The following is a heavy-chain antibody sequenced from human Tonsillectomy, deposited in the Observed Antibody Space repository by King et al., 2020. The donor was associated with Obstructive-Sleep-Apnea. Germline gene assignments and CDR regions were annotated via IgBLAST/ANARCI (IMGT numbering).Heavy chain of an antibody. Sequence: VQLVESGAEVKKPGASVKVSCKASGYTFTSYDINWVRQATGQGLEWMGWMNPNSGTTGDAQTFQGTVTMTRNTSISTAYMELSSLRSEDTAVYYCARSIAAAKNWFDPWGQGTLVTVSS. V-gene: IGHV1-8*01. CDR3: ARSIAAAKNWFDP. J-gene: IGHJ5*02. D-gene: IGHD6-13*01. CDR2: MNPNSGTT. CDR1: GYTFTSYD.